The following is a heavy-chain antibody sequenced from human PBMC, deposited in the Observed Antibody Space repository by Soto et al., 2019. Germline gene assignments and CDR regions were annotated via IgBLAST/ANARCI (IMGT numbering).Heavy chain of an antibody. CDR1: GDSFTSYW. Sequence: GESLKSSCKGSGDSFTSYWIGWVGQMPGKGLEWMGIIYPGDSDTRYSPSFQGQVTISADKSISIAYLQWSSLKASDTAMYYCARQGSGYAGPWIGFDLWGQGTMVTVSS. D-gene: IGHD5-12*01. J-gene: IGHJ3*01. CDR3: ARQGSGYAGPWIGFDL. V-gene: IGHV5-51*01. CDR2: IYPGDSDT.